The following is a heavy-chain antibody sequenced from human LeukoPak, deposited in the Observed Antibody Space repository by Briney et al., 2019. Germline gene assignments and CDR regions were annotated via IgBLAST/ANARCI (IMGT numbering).Heavy chain of an antibody. Sequence: SVKVSCKASGGTFSSFAISWVRQVPGQGLEWMGRIIAILGIANYAQKFQGRVTITADKSTSIAYMELSSLRSEDTAVYYCARSRYCSDSSCPFNWFDPWGQGTLVTVAS. CDR3: ARSRYCSDSSCPFNWFDP. D-gene: IGHD2-15*01. J-gene: IGHJ5*02. CDR2: IIAILGIA. CDR1: GGTFSSFA. V-gene: IGHV1-69*04.